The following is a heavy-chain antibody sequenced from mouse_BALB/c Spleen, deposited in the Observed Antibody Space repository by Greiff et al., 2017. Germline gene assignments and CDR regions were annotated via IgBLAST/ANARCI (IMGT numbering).Heavy chain of an antibody. Sequence: VQLKQSGPELVKPGASVKISCKASGYSFTGYYMHWVKQSHVKSLEWIGRINPYNGATSYNQNFKDKASLTVDKSSSTAYMELHSLTSEDSAVYYCAVTRYYAMDYWGQGTSVTVSS. V-gene: IGHV1-31*01. CDR1: GYSFTGYY. J-gene: IGHJ4*01. CDR2: INPYNGAT. D-gene: IGHD2-12*01. CDR3: AVTRYYAMDY.